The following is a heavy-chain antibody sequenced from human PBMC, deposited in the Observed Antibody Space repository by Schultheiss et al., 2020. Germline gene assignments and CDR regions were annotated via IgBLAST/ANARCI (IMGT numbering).Heavy chain of an antibody. J-gene: IGHJ6*02. D-gene: IGHD3-16*02. CDR2: ISSSSSYI. CDR3: ARGLAVITFGGVIGGGMDV. V-gene: IGHV3-21*01. CDR1: GFTFSSYW. Sequence: GESLKISCAASGFTFSSYWMHWVRQAPGKGLVWVSSISSSSSYIYYADSVKGRFTISRDNAKNSLYLQMNSLRAEDTAVYYCARGLAVITFGGVIGGGMDVWGQGTTVTVSS.